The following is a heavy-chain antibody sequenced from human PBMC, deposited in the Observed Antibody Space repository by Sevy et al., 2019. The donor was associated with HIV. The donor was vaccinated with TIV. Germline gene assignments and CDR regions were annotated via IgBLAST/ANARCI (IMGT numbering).Heavy chain of an antibody. CDR3: ERAPRDSCSGFDY. CDR2: ISSSSSKI. Sequence: GGSLRLSCAASGFTFSSYSMNWVRQAPGKGLEWVSSISSSSSKIYYADSVKGRFTISRDNAKNSLYLQMNSLRAEDTVVYYCERAPRDSCSGFDYWGQGTMVTVSS. D-gene: IGHD2-2*01. V-gene: IGHV3-21*01. CDR1: GFTFSSYS. J-gene: IGHJ4*02.